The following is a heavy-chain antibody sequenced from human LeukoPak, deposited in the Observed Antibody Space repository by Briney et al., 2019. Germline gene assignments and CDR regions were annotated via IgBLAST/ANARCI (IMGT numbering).Heavy chain of an antibody. D-gene: IGHD4-23*01. CDR1: GFTFRSYW. Sequence: QPGGSLRLSCAASGFTFRSYWMSWVRQAPGKGLEWVANIKQDWSEKHYVDSVKGRFTISRDNAKKAVYLQMNSLRAEDTAIYYCEGDGGPFEYWGQGTLVTVSS. CDR2: IKQDWSEK. CDR3: EGDGGPFEY. V-gene: IGHV3-7*01. J-gene: IGHJ4*02.